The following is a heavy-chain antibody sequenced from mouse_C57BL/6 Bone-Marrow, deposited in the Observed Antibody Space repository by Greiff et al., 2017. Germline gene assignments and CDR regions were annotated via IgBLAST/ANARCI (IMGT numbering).Heavy chain of an antibody. CDR1: GYTFTSYG. Sequence: QVQLQQSGAELARPGASVKLSCKASGYTFTSYGISWVKQRTGQGLEWIGEIYPRSGNTYYNEKFKGKATLTADKSSSTAYMELRSLTSGDSAVYFCARWGLGFAYWGQGTLVTVSA. V-gene: IGHV1-81*01. CDR3: ARWGLGFAY. J-gene: IGHJ3*01. CDR2: IYPRSGNT. D-gene: IGHD3-1*01.